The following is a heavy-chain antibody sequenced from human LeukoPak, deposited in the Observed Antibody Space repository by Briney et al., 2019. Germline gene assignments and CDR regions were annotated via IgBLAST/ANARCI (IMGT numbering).Heavy chain of an antibody. Sequence: ASVKXSCKASGGTFSSYAISWVRQAPGQGLEWMGWISAYNGNTKYAQKFQGRVTMTEDTSTDTAYMELSSLRSEDTAVYYCATLPLDIVVVPAAFGYFDYWGQGTLVTVSS. V-gene: IGHV1-18*01. J-gene: IGHJ4*02. D-gene: IGHD2-2*01. CDR2: ISAYNGNT. CDR1: GGTFSSYA. CDR3: ATLPLDIVVVPAAFGYFDY.